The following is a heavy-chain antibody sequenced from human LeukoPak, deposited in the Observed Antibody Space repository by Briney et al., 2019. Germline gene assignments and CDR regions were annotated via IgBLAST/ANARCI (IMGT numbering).Heavy chain of an antibody. D-gene: IGHD5-24*01. J-gene: IGHJ4*02. Sequence: SETLSLTCTVSGGSISSHYWSWIRQPPGKGLEWIGYIYYSGSTNYNPSLKSRVTISVDTSKNQFSLKLSSVTAADTAVYYCARGPVGLQRVFDYWGQGTLVTVSS. CDR2: IYYSGST. CDR1: GGSISSHY. CDR3: ARGPVGLQRVFDY. V-gene: IGHV4-59*11.